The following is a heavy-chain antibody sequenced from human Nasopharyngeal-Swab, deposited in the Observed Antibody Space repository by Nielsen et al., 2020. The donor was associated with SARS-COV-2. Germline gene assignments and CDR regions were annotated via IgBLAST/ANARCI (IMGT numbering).Heavy chain of an antibody. Sequence: VRQAPGKGLEWVSSISSSSSYIYYADSVKGRFTISRDNAKNSLYLQMNSLRAEDTAVYYCARDGLEYDCGRAYFMDVWGQG. CDR2: ISSSSSYI. J-gene: IGHJ6*02. D-gene: IGHD3-16*01. V-gene: IGHV3-21*01. CDR3: ARDGLEYDCGRAYFMDV.